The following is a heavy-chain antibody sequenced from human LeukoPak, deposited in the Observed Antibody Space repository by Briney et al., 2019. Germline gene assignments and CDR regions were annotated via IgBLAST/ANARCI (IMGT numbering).Heavy chain of an antibody. V-gene: IGHV1-2*06. J-gene: IGHJ4*02. CDR1: GYSFTSYA. CDR2: INPNSGGT. CDR3: ARGEGYTSGWFLDY. Sequence: ASVKVSCKASGYSFTSYAMNWVRQAPGQGLEWMGRINPNSGGTNYAQKFQGKATMTRDTSIATAYMELNRLTSDDTAVYYCARGEGYTSGWFLDYWGQGTLVTVSS. D-gene: IGHD6-19*01.